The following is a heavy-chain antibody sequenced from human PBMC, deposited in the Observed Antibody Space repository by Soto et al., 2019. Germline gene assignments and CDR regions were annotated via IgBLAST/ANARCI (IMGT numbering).Heavy chain of an antibody. CDR1: GYTFSSYA. D-gene: IGHD2-2*01. Sequence: QVQLVQSGAEVKKPGASVKVSCKTSGYTFSSYAVHWVRQAPGQRLEWMGWINAGNGNTKYSQKFQGRVTITADESTSTAYMELSSLRSEDTAVYYCARVASTAVRYYYGMDVWGQGTTVTVSS. J-gene: IGHJ6*02. CDR2: INAGNGNT. CDR3: ARVASTAVRYYYGMDV. V-gene: IGHV1-3*01.